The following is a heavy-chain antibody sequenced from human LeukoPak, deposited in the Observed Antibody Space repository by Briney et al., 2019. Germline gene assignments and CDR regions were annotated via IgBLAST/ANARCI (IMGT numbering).Heavy chain of an antibody. J-gene: IGHJ5*02. Sequence: SETLSLTCTVSGGSISSSSYYWGLMRQPPGKGLEWIGSIYYSGSTNYNPSLKSRVTISVDTSKNQFSLKLSSVTAADTAVYYCVRSAAVPDNYFDPWGQGTLVTVSS. CDR1: GGSISSSSYY. V-gene: IGHV4-39*01. CDR2: IYYSGST. D-gene: IGHD6-25*01. CDR3: VRSAAVPDNYFDP.